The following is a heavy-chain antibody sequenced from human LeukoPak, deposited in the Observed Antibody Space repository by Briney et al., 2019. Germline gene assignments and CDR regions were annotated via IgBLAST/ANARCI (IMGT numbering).Heavy chain of an antibody. CDR1: GFTFSSYG. CDR3: ARAAYHYGMDV. V-gene: IGHV3-23*01. J-gene: IGHJ6*02. Sequence: PGASPRLSCAASGFTFSSYGMTWVRQAPGKGLEWVSSISGSGANTYYVGSVKGRFTISRDNSKNTLYLQMNSLRAEDTAVYYCARAAYHYGMDVWGQGTTVTVSS. CDR2: ISGSGANT.